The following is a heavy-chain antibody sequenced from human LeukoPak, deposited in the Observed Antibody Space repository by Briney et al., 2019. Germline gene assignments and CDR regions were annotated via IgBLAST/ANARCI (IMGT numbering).Heavy chain of an antibody. CDR1: GYTFTSYG. Sequence: ASVKVSCKASGYTFTSYGISWVRQAPGQGLEWMGWISAYNGNTNYAQKLQGRFTMTTDTSTSTAYMELRSLRSDDTAVYYCARGVFDIVVVLAASPFDYWGQGTLVTVSS. J-gene: IGHJ4*02. V-gene: IGHV1-18*01. D-gene: IGHD2-2*01. CDR3: ARGVFDIVVVLAASPFDY. CDR2: ISAYNGNT.